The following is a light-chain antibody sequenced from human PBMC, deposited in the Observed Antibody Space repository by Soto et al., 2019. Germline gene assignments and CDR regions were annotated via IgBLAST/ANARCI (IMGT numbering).Light chain of an antibody. CDR2: DAS. CDR3: QQRSTWPLIT. Sequence: EIVLTQSPATLSLSPGERATLSCRASQSVNTYLAWYQQKPGLAPRLLIYDASNGATGVPARFSGSGSGTDFTLTISSLEPEDFAVYYCQQRSTWPLITFGQGTRLEIK. V-gene: IGKV3-11*01. J-gene: IGKJ5*01. CDR1: QSVNTY.